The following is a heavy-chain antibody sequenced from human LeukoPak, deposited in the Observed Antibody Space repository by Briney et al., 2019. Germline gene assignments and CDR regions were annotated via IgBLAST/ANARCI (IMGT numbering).Heavy chain of an antibody. CDR1: GFTFSSYS. CDR2: ISISSSYI. J-gene: IGHJ4*02. Sequence: GGSLRLSCAASGFTFSSYSMNWVRQAPGKGLEWVSSISISSSYIYYADSVKGRFTISRDNAKNSLYLQMNSLRAEDTAVYYCARNLPYNYYGSGSYYTAIDYWGQGTLVTVSS. CDR3: ARNLPYNYYGSGSYYTAIDY. D-gene: IGHD3-10*01. V-gene: IGHV3-21*01.